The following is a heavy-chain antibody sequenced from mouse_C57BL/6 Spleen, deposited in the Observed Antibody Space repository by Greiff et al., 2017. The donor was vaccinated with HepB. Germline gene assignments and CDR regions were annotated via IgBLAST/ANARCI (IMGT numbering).Heavy chain of an antibody. Sequence: QVQLKESGAELVRPGASVTLSCKASGYTFTDYEMHWVKQTPVHGLEWIGAIDPETGGTAYNQKFKGKAILTADKSSSTAYMELRSLTSEDSAVYYCTRGDYYGSSLPWGQGTTLTVSS. CDR2: IDPETGGT. V-gene: IGHV1-15*01. D-gene: IGHD1-1*01. CDR3: TRGDYYGSSLP. J-gene: IGHJ2*01. CDR1: GYTFTDYE.